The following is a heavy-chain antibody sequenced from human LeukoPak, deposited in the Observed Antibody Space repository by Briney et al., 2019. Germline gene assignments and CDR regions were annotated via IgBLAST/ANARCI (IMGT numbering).Heavy chain of an antibody. J-gene: IGHJ6*03. Sequence: GGSLRLSCAASGFTFSSYGMSWVRQAPGKGLEWVSAISGSGGSTYYADSVKGRFTISRDNAKNSLYLQMNSLRAEDTAVYYCARAPIVVPAAPVGYYYYYMDVWGKGTTVTVSS. CDR1: GFTFSSYG. CDR2: ISGSGGST. D-gene: IGHD2-2*01. CDR3: ARAPIVVPAAPVGYYYYYMDV. V-gene: IGHV3-23*01.